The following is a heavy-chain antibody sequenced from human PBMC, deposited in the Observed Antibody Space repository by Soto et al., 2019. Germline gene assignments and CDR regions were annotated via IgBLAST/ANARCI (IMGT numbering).Heavy chain of an antibody. V-gene: IGHV3-7*01. D-gene: IGHD1-20*01. CDR1: EFTFDKYY. J-gene: IGHJ6*02. CDR2: IKPDGSEQ. Sequence: LRLSCAASEFTFDKYYMTWVRQAPGKGPEWVANIKPDGSEQYYVDSVKGRFTISRDNANNSLYLQMNSLRAEDTAVYFCARGNWNYYYGFDVWGQGTTVTVSS. CDR3: ARGNWNYYYGFDV.